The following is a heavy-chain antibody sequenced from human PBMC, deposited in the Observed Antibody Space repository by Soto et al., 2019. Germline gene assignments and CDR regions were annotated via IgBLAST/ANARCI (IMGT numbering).Heavy chain of an antibody. CDR3: ARGYPTHYYYYGMDV. CDR2: IYHSGST. D-gene: IGHD1-1*01. J-gene: IGHJ6*02. CDR1: GYSISSGYY. Sequence: PSETLSLTCAVSGYSISSGYYWGWIRQPPGKGLEWIGSIYHSGSTYYNPSLKSRVTISVDTSKNQFSLKLSSVTAADTAVYYCARGYPTHYYYYGMDVWGQGTTVTVSS. V-gene: IGHV4-38-2*01.